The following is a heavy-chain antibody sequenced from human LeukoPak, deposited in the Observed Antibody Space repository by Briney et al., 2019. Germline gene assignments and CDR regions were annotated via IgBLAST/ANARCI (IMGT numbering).Heavy chain of an antibody. V-gene: IGHV3-23*01. CDR2: ISASGGST. D-gene: IGHD3-22*01. Sequence: GGSLRLSCAASGFTFSSSAMSWVRQVPGKGLEWVSGISASGGSTSYADSVRGRFTISRDNSKNTLYVQMNSLRAEDTAVYYCAKDFSPIYYYDSSGYYPQPFDYWGQGTLVTVSS. CDR1: GFTFSSSA. J-gene: IGHJ4*02. CDR3: AKDFSPIYYYDSSGYYPQPFDY.